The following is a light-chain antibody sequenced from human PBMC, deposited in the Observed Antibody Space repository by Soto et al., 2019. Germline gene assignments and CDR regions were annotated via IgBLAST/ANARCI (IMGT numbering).Light chain of an antibody. CDR2: GSS. Sequence: IVLTQSPGTLSLSPGERATLSCGASHSVTSNYLAWYQQKPGQAPRLLIFGSSTRATGIPDRFSGSGSGTDFTLTISRLEPEDFAVYYCQHYITSLITFGQGTKVDIK. CDR3: QHYITSLIT. J-gene: IGKJ1*01. V-gene: IGKV3-20*01. CDR1: HSVTSNY.